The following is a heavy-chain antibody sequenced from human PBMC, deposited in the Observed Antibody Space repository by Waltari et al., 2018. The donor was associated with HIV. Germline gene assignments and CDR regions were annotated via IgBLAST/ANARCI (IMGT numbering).Heavy chain of an antibody. D-gene: IGHD6-19*01. CDR3: ARDSAPGLAVDDDDGEFFYYGLDV. Sequence: QVHLEQWGTGLLRPSETLSLTCAVYGGSFSGYYWRCIRPSPGRGLEWIGEVNHVGRTNYSPSLKGRVTVSVDTSKNQFSLTMRSVTAADTAVYYCARDSAPGLAVDDDDGEFFYYGLDVWGQGTTVTVSS. CDR1: GGSFSGYY. V-gene: IGHV4-34*01. J-gene: IGHJ6*01. CDR2: VNHVGRT.